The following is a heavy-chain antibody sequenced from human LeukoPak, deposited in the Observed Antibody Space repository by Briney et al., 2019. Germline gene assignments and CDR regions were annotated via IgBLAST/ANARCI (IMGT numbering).Heavy chain of an antibody. CDR1: GGSMSSYY. V-gene: IGHV4-59*01. Sequence: SETLSLTCTVSGGSMSSYYWSWIRQPPGKGLEWIGYIYYSGSASYNPSLKSRVTISVDTSKNQFSLKLNSVTAADSAVYFCARDGYNSNYFDYWGQGTLVTVSS. CDR2: IYYSGSA. D-gene: IGHD5-24*01. J-gene: IGHJ4*02. CDR3: ARDGYNSNYFDY.